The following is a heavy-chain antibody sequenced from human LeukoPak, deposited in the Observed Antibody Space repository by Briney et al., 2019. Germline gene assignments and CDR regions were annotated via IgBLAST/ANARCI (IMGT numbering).Heavy chain of an antibody. V-gene: IGHV3-7*01. CDR3: AKDSFTVTTPDY. CDR2: IKQDGSEK. Sequence: GGSLRLSCAASGFTFSSYWMSWVRQAPGKGLEWVANIKQDGSEKYYVDSVKGRFTISRDNAKNSLYPQMNSLRAEDTAVYYCAKDSFTVTTPDYWGQGTLVTVSS. D-gene: IGHD4-17*01. CDR1: GFTFSSYW. J-gene: IGHJ4*02.